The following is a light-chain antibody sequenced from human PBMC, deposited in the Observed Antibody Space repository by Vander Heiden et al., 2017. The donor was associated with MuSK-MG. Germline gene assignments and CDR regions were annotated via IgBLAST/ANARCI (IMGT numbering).Light chain of an antibody. J-gene: IGKJ1*01. CDR3: QKNNSAPRT. CDR1: QGIRNY. Sequence: DIQLTQSPSSLSASVVDRVTITSRASQGIRNYLAWYQQKPGKSPHLLIYAASTWQSGVPSRFRGSGSVTDFTLTISSLQAEDVATYYCQKNNSAPRTFGQGTKVDIK. V-gene: IGKV1-27*01. CDR2: AAS.